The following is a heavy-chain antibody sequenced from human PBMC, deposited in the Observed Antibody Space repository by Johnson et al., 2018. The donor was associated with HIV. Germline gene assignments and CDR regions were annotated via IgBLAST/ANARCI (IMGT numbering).Heavy chain of an antibody. V-gene: IGHV3-30*02. J-gene: IGHJ3*02. D-gene: IGHD2-15*01. CDR2: IRYDGSNK. Sequence: VQLVESGGGVVQPGRSLRLSCVASGFTFSTYGMHWVRQAPGKGLEWVAFIRYDGSNKYYADSVKGRFTISRDNSKNTMYLQMNSLRAEDTAVYYCAKEALRGGEYDAFDIWGQGTMVTVSS. CDR1: GFTFSTYG. CDR3: AKEALRGGEYDAFDI.